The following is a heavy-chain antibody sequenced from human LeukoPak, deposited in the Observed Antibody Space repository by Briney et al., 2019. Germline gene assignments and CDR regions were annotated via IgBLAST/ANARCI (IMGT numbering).Heavy chain of an antibody. J-gene: IGHJ4*02. D-gene: IGHD6-6*01. CDR2: INWNGGST. CDR3: ARDEGWWGESSSWGLDY. CDR1: GFIFDDHG. V-gene: IGHV3-20*04. Sequence: GGSLRLSCATSGFIFDDHGMSWVRQVPGKGLEWVSGINWNGGSTGYADSVKGRFTISRDNAKNSLYLQMNSLRAEDTAVYYCARDEGWWGESSSWGLDYWGQGTLVTVSS.